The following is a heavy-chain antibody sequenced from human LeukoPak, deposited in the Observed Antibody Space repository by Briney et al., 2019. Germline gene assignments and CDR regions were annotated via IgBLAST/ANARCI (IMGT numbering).Heavy chain of an antibody. Sequence: PSETLSLTCAVYGGSFSGYYWSWIRQPPGKGLEWIGEINHSGSTNYNPSLKSRVTISVDTSKNQFSLKLSSVTAADTAVYYCARGHTLPTSYYFDYWGQGTLVTVSS. D-gene: IGHD5/OR15-5a*01. CDR1: GGSFSGYY. V-gene: IGHV4-34*01. CDR2: INHSGST. J-gene: IGHJ4*02. CDR3: ARGHTLPTSYYFDY.